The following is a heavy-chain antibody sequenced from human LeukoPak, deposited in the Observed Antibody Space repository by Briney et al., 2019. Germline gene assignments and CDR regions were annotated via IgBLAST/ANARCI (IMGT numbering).Heavy chain of an antibody. V-gene: IGHV3-33*06. J-gene: IGHJ6*03. D-gene: IGHD5-24*01. CDR3: AKDFARIGGGYNWGGYYMDV. Sequence: GRSLRLSCAASGFTFSSYGTHWVRQAPGKGLEWVAVIWYDGSNKYYADSVKGRFTISRDNSKNTLYLQMNSLRAEDTAVYYCAKDFARIGGGYNWGGYYMDVWGKGTTVTVSS. CDR1: GFTFSSYG. CDR2: IWYDGSNK.